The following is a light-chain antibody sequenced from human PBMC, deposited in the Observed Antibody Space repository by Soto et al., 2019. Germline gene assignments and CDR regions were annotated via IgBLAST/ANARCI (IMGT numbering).Light chain of an antibody. J-gene: IGKJ4*01. Sequence: DIQMTQSPSSLSASVGDRVTITCRASQSISFYLNWYQQKPGKAPKLLIYAASTLQSGVPSRFSGSGSGTDFTLTISSLQPEDFATYYCQQSYSTPLTFGGGTKVAIK. CDR3: QQSYSTPLT. V-gene: IGKV1-39*01. CDR1: QSISFY. CDR2: AAS.